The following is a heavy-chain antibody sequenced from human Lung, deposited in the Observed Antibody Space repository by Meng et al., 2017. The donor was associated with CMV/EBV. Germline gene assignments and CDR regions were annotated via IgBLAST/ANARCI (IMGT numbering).Heavy chain of an antibody. CDR1: GFNIDDYS. V-gene: IGHV3-9*01. Sequence: SXRLXCAISGFNIDDYSIHWFRQPPGKGLEWVSGFGWENAGVGYADSVKGRFTISRDSAKKSLFLQMNSLRPEDTAFYYCAKVLFTGSWPGGYSDYWGQGXQVTVSS. J-gene: IGHJ4*02. CDR2: FGWENAGV. CDR3: AKVLFTGSWPGGYSDY. D-gene: IGHD6-13*01.